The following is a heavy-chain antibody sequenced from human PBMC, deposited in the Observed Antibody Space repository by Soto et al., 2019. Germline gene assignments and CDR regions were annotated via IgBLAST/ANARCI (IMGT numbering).Heavy chain of an antibody. Sequence: QVQLQESGPGLVKPSQTLSLTCTVSGGSISSGDYYWSWIRQPPGKGLEWIGYIYYSGSTYYNPSLKSRVTISVDTSKNQCSLKLSSVTAADTAVYYCARDRTAAPTWFDPWGQGTLVTVSS. J-gene: IGHJ5*02. CDR1: GGSISSGDYY. CDR3: ARDRTAAPTWFDP. CDR2: IYYSGST. V-gene: IGHV4-30-4*01.